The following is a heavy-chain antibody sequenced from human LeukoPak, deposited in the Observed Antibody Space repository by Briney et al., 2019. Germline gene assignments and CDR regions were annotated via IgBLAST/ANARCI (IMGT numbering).Heavy chain of an antibody. CDR1: SGSFSGYY. D-gene: IGHD5-18*01. V-gene: IGHV4-34*01. CDR3: AREGYSYGIFDY. CDR2: INHSGST. Sequence: PSETLSLTCAVYSGSFSGYYWSWIRQPPGKGLEWIGEINHSGSTNYNPSLKSRVTISVDTSKNQFSRKLSSVTAADTAVYYCAREGYSYGIFDYWGQGTLVTVSS. J-gene: IGHJ4*02.